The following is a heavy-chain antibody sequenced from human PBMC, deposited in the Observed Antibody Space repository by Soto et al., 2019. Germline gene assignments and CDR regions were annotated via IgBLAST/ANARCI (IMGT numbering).Heavy chain of an antibody. D-gene: IGHD2-2*01. CDR3: ARHVPAAGYYYGMDV. J-gene: IGHJ6*02. Sequence: SVKVSCKASGGTFSSYAISWVRQAPGQGLEWMGGIIPIFGTANYAQKFQVRVTITADESTSTAYMELSSLRSDDMAVYYCARHVPAAGYYYGMDVWGQGTTVTVSS. CDR2: IIPIFGTA. CDR1: GGTFSSYA. V-gene: IGHV1-69*13.